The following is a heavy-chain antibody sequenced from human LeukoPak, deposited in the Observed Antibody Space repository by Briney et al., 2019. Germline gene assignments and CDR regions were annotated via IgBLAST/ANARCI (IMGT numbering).Heavy chain of an antibody. J-gene: IGHJ4*02. CDR2: ISYDGSNK. CDR3: ARGYDSSGYYGGEYYFDY. CDR1: GFTFSSYA. V-gene: IGHV3-30*04. D-gene: IGHD3-22*01. Sequence: QPGGSLRLSCAASGFTFSSYAMHWVRQAPGKGLEWVAVISYDGSNKYYADSVKGRFTISRDNSKNTLYLQMNSLRAEDTAVYYCARGYDSSGYYGGEYYFDYWGQGTLVTVSS.